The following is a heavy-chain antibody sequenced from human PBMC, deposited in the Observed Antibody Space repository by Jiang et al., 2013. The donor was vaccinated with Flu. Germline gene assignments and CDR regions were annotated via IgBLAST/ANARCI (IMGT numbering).Heavy chain of an antibody. Sequence: GRSLRLSCAASGFTFSSYAMHWVRQAPGKGLEWVAVISYDGSNKYYADSVKGRFTISRDNSKNTLYLQMNSLRAEDTAVYYCARGQDIVVVPAAIFYYYYYGMDVWGQGTTVTVSS. CDR1: GFTFSSYA. J-gene: IGHJ6*02. D-gene: IGHD2-2*01. CDR2: ISYDGSNK. V-gene: IGHV3-30-3*01. CDR3: ARGQDIVVVPAAIFYYYYYGMDV.